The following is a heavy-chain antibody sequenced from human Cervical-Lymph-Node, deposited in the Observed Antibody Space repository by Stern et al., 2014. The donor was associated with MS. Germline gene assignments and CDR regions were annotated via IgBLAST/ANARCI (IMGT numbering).Heavy chain of an antibody. CDR3: GGGGGDNWFDP. D-gene: IGHD3-16*01. V-gene: IGHV1-69*06. CDR1: GG. J-gene: IGHJ5*02. Sequence: QLQLGQSGADVKKPGSSVRVSCKGSGGISWLRQAPGQGLEWMGGILPFVGTAHYAQRFQGRLPITADTSTNKSTMELSRLRTDDTAVYYCGGGGGDNWFDPWGQGTLVSVSS. CDR2: ILPFVGTA.